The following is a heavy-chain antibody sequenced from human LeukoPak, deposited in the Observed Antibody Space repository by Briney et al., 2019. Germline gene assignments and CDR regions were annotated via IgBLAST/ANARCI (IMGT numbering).Heavy chain of an antibody. V-gene: IGHV1-46*01. J-gene: IGHJ5*02. Sequence: GASVKVSCKASGYTFTGYYMHWVRQAPGQGLEWMGIINPSGGSTSYAQKFQGRVTMTRDTSTSTVYMELSSLRSEDTGVYYCASSGNRPYNWFDPWGQGTLVTVSS. D-gene: IGHD3-10*01. CDR1: GYTFTGYY. CDR2: INPSGGST. CDR3: ASSGNRPYNWFDP.